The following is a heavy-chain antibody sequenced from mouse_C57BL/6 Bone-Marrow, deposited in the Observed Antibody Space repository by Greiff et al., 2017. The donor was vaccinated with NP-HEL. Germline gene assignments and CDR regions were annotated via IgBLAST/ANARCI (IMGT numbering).Heavy chain of an antibody. CDR3: ARETAQALGDD. J-gene: IGHJ4*01. D-gene: IGHD3-2*02. CDR1: GYAFSSSW. Sequence: QVQLQQSGPELVKPGASVKISCKASGYAFSSSWMNWVKQRPGKGLEWIGRIYPGDGDTNYNGKFKGKATLTADKSSSTAYMQLSSLTSEDSAVYFCARETAQALGDDWGQGTSVTVSS. V-gene: IGHV1-82*01. CDR2: IYPGDGDT.